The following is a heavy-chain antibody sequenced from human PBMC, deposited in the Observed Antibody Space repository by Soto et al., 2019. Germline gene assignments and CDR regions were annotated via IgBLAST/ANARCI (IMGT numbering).Heavy chain of an antibody. CDR3: ARQVWSIAAAGTLWFDP. J-gene: IGHJ5*02. CDR2: IYYSGST. CDR1: GGSISSSSYY. Sequence: ASETLSLTCTVSGGSISSSSYYWGWIRQPPGEGLEWIGSIYYSGSTYYNPSLKSRVTISVDTSKNQFSLKLSSVTAADTAVYYCARQVWSIAAAGTLWFDPWGQGTLVTVSS. D-gene: IGHD6-13*01. V-gene: IGHV4-39*01.